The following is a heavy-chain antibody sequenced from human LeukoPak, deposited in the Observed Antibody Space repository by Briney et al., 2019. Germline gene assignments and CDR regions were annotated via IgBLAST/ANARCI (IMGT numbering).Heavy chain of an antibody. V-gene: IGHV1-18*01. CDR2: ISAYNGNT. CDR1: GYTFTSYD. D-gene: IGHD3-10*01. CDR3: ARISHYYGSEIEY. Sequence: ASVKVSCKASGYTFTSYDITWVRQAPGQGLEWMGWISAYNGNTNYAQKVQGGVTMTTDTSTSTAYMDLRSLRSDDTAVYYCARISHYYGSEIEYWGQGTLVTVSS. J-gene: IGHJ4*02.